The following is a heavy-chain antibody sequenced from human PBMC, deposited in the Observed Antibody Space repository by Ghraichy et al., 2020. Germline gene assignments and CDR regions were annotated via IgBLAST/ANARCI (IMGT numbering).Heavy chain of an antibody. CDR3: ARDGPVEMATID. Sequence: GGSLRLSCAASGFTVSSNYMSWVRQAPGKGLEWVSVIYSGGSAYYADSVKGRFTISRDNSKNTLYLQINSLRAEDTAVYYCARDGPVEMATIDWGQGTLVTVSS. J-gene: IGHJ4*02. CDR1: GFTVSSNY. D-gene: IGHD5-24*01. CDR2: IYSGGSA. V-gene: IGHV3-66*01.